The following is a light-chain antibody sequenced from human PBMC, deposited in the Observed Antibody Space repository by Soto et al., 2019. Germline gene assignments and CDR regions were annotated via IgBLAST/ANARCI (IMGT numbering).Light chain of an antibody. V-gene: IGKV3D-20*02. CDR3: QQRSNWPPIT. J-gene: IGKJ5*01. CDR2: GAS. Sequence: EIVLTQSPGTLSLSPGERATLSCRASQSVSNNYLAWYQQKPGQAPRLVIYGASNRATGIPDRFSASGSGTDFTLTISRLEPEDFAVYYCQQRSNWPPITFGQGTRLEIK. CDR1: QSVSNNY.